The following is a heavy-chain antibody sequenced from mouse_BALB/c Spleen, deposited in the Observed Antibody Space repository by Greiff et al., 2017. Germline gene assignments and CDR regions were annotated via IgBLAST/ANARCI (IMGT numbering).Heavy chain of an antibody. V-gene: IGHV3-6*02. CDR1: GYSITSGYY. D-gene: IGHD2-4*01. Sequence: VQLKESGPGLVKPSQSLSLTCSVTGYSITSGYYWNWIRQFPGNKLEWMGYISYDGSNNYNPSLKNRISITRDTSKNQFFLKLNSVTTEDTATYYCARGNFYYDYDVGAMDYWGQGTSVTVSS. CDR3: ARGNFYYDYDVGAMDY. J-gene: IGHJ4*01. CDR2: ISYDGSN.